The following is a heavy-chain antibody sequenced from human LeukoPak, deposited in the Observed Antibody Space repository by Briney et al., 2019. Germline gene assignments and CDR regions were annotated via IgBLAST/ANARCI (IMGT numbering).Heavy chain of an antibody. D-gene: IGHD2-2*01. Sequence: GGSLRLSCAASGFTVSSNYMSWVRQAPGKGLEWVSVITGSSSNTYYADSVKGRFTISRDNSKNMLCLELNSLTVEDTAIYYCAKDRSSATSCSNYWGRGTLVTVSS. CDR3: AKDRSSATSCSNY. J-gene: IGHJ4*02. CDR1: GFTVSSNY. V-gene: IGHV3-23*01. CDR2: ITGSSSNT.